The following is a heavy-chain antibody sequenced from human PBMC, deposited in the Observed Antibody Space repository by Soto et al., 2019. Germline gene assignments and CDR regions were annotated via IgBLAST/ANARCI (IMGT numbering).Heavy chain of an antibody. CDR1: GYSFASYW. CDR3: AGTRSFFLGVYYDGMDV. V-gene: IGHV5-51*01. Sequence: PGKSLQISWQGSGYSFASYWIGWVRHMPGKDLEWMGIIYPGDSDTRYSPSFQGQVTISADKSLMTAYLQWTSLKASDTALDWPAGTRSFFLGVYYDGMDVCGQGAAVTVSS. CDR2: IYPGDSDT. D-gene: IGHD1-7*01. J-gene: IGHJ6*02.